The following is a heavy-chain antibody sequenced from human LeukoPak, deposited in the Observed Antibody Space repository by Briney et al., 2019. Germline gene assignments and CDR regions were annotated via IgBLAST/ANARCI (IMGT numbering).Heavy chain of an antibody. CDR1: GSSISNYY. V-gene: IGHV4-39*01. J-gene: IGHJ4*02. CDR3: ARQYCSSASCYWGIDY. Sequence: SETLSLTCTVSGSSISNYYWGWIRQPPGKGLEWVGSIYYSGSTYYNPSLKSRVTISVDTSKNQFSLKQTTVPAADTAVYYCARQYCSSASCYWGIDYWGQGTLVTVSS. D-gene: IGHD2-2*01. CDR2: IYYSGST.